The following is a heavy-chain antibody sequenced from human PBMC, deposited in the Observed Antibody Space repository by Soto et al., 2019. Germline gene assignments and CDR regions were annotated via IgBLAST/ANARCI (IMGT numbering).Heavy chain of an antibody. CDR1: GGSISRYY. D-gene: IGHD7-27*01. J-gene: IGHJ5*02. CDR2: IYYSGST. Sequence: SENLSLTWTVSGGSISRYYWSLIRQPPGKGLEWIGYIYYSGSTNYNPSLKSRVTISVDTSKNQFSLKLSSVTAADTAVYYCASWGTSEAAGYNWFDPWGQGTLVTVSS. V-gene: IGHV4-59*01. CDR3: ASWGTSEAAGYNWFDP.